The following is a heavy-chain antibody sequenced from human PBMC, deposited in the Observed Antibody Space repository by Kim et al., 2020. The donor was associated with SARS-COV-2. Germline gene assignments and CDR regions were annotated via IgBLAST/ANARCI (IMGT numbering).Heavy chain of an antibody. CDR3: ARRGAITMVRGVIYIQPFDY. Sequence: SETLSLTCAVYGGSFSGYYWSWIRQPPGKGLEWIGEINHSGSTNYNPSLKSRVTISVDTSKNQFSLKLSSVTAADTAVYYCARRGAITMVRGVIYIQPFDYWGQGTLVTVSS. V-gene: IGHV4-34*01. CDR1: GGSFSGYY. J-gene: IGHJ4*02. D-gene: IGHD3-10*01. CDR2: INHSGST.